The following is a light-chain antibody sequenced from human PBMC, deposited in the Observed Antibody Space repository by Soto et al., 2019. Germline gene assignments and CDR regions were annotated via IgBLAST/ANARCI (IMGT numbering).Light chain of an antibody. Sequence: DIPMTQSPSTLSASVGDRLTITCRASQSISTWLAWYQQKPGKAPKLLIYKASNLEGGVPSRFSGSGSGTEFNITISSLQPDDFATYYCQQYNTYPLTFGGGTTVEIK. CDR3: QQYNTYPLT. CDR2: KAS. J-gene: IGKJ4*01. CDR1: QSISTW. V-gene: IGKV1-5*03.